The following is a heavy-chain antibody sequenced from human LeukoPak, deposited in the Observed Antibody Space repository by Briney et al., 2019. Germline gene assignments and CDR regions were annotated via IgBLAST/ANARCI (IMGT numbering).Heavy chain of an antibody. D-gene: IGHD6-13*01. J-gene: IGHJ6*03. Sequence: SETLSLTCTVSGYSISSSYYWGWIRQPPGKGLEWIGSFYYSGSTYYNPSLKSRVTISVDTSKNEFSLKLSSVTAADTAVYYCARHVYSTSWTYYYYYMDVWGKGTTVTISS. CDR3: ARHVYSTSWTYYYYYMDV. CDR1: GYSISSSYY. V-gene: IGHV4-39*01. CDR2: FYYSGST.